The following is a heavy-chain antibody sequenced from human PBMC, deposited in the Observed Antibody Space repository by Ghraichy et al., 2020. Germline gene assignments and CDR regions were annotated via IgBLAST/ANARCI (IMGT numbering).Heavy chain of an antibody. CDR3: ARVTSSGARDYFDY. J-gene: IGHJ4*02. Sequence: SETLSLTCTVSGGSISSAYWSWIRQPPGKGLEWIAFIHYNGRTNSSPSLKSRVTTSVDTSKSQFSLNLSSVTAADTAGYYCARVTSSGARDYFDYWGQGTMVTVSS. D-gene: IGHD2-15*01. V-gene: IGHV4-59*01. CDR1: GGSISSAY. CDR2: IHYNGRT.